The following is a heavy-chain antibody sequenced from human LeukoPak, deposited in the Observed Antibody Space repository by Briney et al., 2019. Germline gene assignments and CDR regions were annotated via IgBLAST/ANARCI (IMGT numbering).Heavy chain of an antibody. CDR1: GGSIGTYY. J-gene: IGHJ4*02. D-gene: IGHD3-22*01. CDR2: IYPGGST. Sequence: SETLSLTCTVSGGSIGTYYWNWIRQPAGKGLEWIGRIYPGGSTSYNPSLKSRVTMSVDASQKQLSLKLSSVTAADTAVYYCARDLLIGNDSSTSGGQGTLVTVSS. CDR3: ARDLLIGNDSSTS. V-gene: IGHV4-4*07.